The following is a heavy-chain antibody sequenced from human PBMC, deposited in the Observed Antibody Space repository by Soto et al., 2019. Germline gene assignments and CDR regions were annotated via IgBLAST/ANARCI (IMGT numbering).Heavy chain of an antibody. J-gene: IGHJ6*02. CDR3: ERDQGVGVHYYYGLDV. D-gene: IGHD1-26*01. CDR1: GYTVTFYY. CDR2: INPSGGST. Sequence: AVKVSCKASGYTVTFYYMHWVRHAPGQGLEWMGIINPSGGSTTYAQKFQGNVTMTRDTSTSTVYMELSSLRSEDTALYYCERDQGVGVHYYYGLDVWGQGTTVTVYS. V-gene: IGHV1-46*01.